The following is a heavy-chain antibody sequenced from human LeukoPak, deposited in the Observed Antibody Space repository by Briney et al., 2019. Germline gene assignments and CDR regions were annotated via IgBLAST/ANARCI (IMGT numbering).Heavy chain of an antibody. D-gene: IGHD3-22*01. CDR1: GGSISSYY. CDR2: IYYSGST. V-gene: IGHV4-59*01. Sequence: PSETLSLTCTVSGGSISSYYWSWLRQPPGKGLEWIGYIYYSGSTNYNPSLESRVTISVDTSKNQFSLKLSSVTAADTAVYYCATGYYYDSSGFFDYWGQGTLVTVSS. J-gene: IGHJ4*02. CDR3: ATGYYYDSSGFFDY.